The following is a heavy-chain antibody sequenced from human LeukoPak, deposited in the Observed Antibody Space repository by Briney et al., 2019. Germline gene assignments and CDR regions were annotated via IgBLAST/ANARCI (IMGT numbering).Heavy chain of an antibody. V-gene: IGHV3-30*03. CDR2: ISYDGSDK. CDR1: AFTFSSYG. CDR3: ASPGVAAREY. D-gene: IGHD6-6*01. Sequence: GGSLRLSCAASAFTFSSYGMHWVRQAPGKGLEWVALISYDGSDKDYAKSVKGRFTISRDNAKNSLYLQMNSLRAEDTAVYYCASPGVAAREYWGQGTLVTVSS. J-gene: IGHJ4*02.